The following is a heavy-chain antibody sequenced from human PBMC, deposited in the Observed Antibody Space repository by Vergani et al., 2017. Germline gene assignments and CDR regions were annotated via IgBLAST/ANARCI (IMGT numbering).Heavy chain of an antibody. V-gene: IGHV4-30-4*01. J-gene: IGHJ6*02. D-gene: IGHD3-22*01. CDR3: ARVRRDDSSGYYYYYGMDV. CDR1: GCSISSGDYY. Sequence: QVQLQESGPGLVKSSQTLSLTCTVSGCSISSGDYYWSWIRQPPGKGLEWIGYIYYSGRTYYNPSLKSRVTISVDTSKNQFSLKLSSVNAADTAVYYCARVRRDDSSGYYYYYGMDVWGQGTTVTVSS. CDR2: IYYSGRT.